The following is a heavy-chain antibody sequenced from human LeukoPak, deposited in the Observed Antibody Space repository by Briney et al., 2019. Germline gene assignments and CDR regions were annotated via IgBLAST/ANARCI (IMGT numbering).Heavy chain of an antibody. J-gene: IGHJ3*02. CDR2: TKEDDSEK. CDR3: ARATMTDAFDI. CDR1: GFTFSNFW. Sequence: GGSLRLSCAASGFTFSNFWMTWVRRAPGKGLEWVANTKEDDSEKYYVDSVRGRFTTSRDNAKNSLYLQMNSLRAEDTAVYYCARATMTDAFDIWGQGTMVTVSS. V-gene: IGHV3-7*01. D-gene: IGHD3-22*01.